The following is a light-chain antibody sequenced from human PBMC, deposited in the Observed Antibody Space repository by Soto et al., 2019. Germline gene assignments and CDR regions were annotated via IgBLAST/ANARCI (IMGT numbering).Light chain of an antibody. CDR1: QSISSW. V-gene: IGKV1-5*01. CDR2: DAS. Sequence: DIQMTQSPSTLSASVGDRVTITCRASQSISSWLAWYQQKPGKAPKLLIYDASSLESGVPSRFSGSGSGTEFNLTISSLQPDDFATYYCQQYNSYSTWTFGQGTKVDIK. J-gene: IGKJ1*01. CDR3: QQYNSYSTWT.